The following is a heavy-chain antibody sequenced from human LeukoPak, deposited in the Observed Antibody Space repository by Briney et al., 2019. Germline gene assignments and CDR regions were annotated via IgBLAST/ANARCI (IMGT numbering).Heavy chain of an antibody. Sequence: PGGPLRLSCAASGFTFSSYGMSWVRQAPGKGLEWVSAISGSGSYTYYADAVKGRFTISRDNSKNTLYLQMNSLRADDTAVYYCAKTRLPGIPVAGTEYWGQGTLVTVSS. D-gene: IGHD6-19*01. V-gene: IGHV3-23*01. CDR1: GFTFSSYG. CDR3: AKTRLPGIPVAGTEY. CDR2: ISGSGSYT. J-gene: IGHJ4*02.